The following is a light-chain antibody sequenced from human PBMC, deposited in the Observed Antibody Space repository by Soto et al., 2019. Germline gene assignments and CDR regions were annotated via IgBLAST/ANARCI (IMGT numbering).Light chain of an antibody. CDR3: SSYTSSSTSV. Sequence: QSALTQPASVSGSPGQSITISCTGTSSDVGGYNYVSWYQQHPGKAPKLMIYEVSNRPSGVSNRFSGSKSGNTASLTISGLQAEDEADYYCSSYTSSSTSVFGGGTNSPS. CDR2: EVS. V-gene: IGLV2-14*01. J-gene: IGLJ2*01. CDR1: SSDVGGYNY.